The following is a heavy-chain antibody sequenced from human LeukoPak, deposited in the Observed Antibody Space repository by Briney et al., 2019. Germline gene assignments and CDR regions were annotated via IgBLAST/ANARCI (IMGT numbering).Heavy chain of an antibody. D-gene: IGHD5-18*01. CDR1: GFTFNYYA. CDR2: ISDNEGRT. CDR3: ARHDSFIPY. J-gene: IGHJ4*02. Sequence: PGGSLRLSCAASGFTFNYYAMSWVRQAPGKGLEWVSGISDNEGRTYYTDFVKGRFTISRDNTKNTVFLQMHNLRADDTAVYFCARHDSFIPYWGQGALVTVSS. V-gene: IGHV3-23*01.